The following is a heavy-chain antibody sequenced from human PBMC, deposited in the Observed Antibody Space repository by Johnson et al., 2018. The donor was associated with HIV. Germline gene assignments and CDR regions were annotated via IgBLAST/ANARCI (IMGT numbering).Heavy chain of an antibody. CDR3: GRRDSGSLSFDI. D-gene: IGHD1-26*01. Sequence: VQLVESGGGLVQPGGSLRLSCAASGFTFSSYAMSWVRQAPGKGLEWVSVIYSGGSTYYADSVKGRFTISRDNSKNTLYLQMNSLRAEDTALYYCGRRDSGSLSFDIWGQGTMVTVSS. CDR2: IYSGGST. CDR1: GFTFSSYA. V-gene: IGHV3-66*01. J-gene: IGHJ3*02.